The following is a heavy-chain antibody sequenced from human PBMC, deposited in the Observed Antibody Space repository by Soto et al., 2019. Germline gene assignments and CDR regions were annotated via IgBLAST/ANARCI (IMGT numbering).Heavy chain of an antibody. CDR3: ARKSGQWLPYFDC. CDR1: GFTFTNYY. D-gene: IGHD6-19*01. CDR2: IGFGGDT. V-gene: IGHV3-23*01. Sequence: EVQMSESGGGLVQPGGSLRLSCAASGFTFTNYYVNWVRQTAGKGLEWVSSIGFGGDTYYADPVKGRFTISRDNSKNTLYLQMNSLRAEDTAVYYCARKSGQWLPYFDCWGQGTVVLVSS. J-gene: IGHJ4*02.